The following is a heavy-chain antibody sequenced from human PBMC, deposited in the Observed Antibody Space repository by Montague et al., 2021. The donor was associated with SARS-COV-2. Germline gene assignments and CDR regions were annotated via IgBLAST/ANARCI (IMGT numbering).Heavy chain of an antibody. CDR3: ARMGPYLKGVDI. Sequence: SRRISCAASGFTFSSYSMNWVRQAPGKGLEWVSYISSSSSTIYYASSGKGRFTISRDNAKNSLYLQMNSLRDEDTAVYYCARMGPYLKGVDIWGQGTMVTVSS. D-gene: IGHD2/OR15-2a*01. CDR2: ISSSSSTI. J-gene: IGHJ3*02. V-gene: IGHV3-48*02. CDR1: GFTFSSYS.